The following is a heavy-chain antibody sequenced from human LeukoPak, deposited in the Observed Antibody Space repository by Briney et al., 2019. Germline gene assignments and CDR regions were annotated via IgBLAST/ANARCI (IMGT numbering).Heavy chain of an antibody. Sequence: ASVKVSCKASGGTFISYAISWVRQAPGQGLEWMGGIIPIFGTANYAQKFQGRVTITADESTSTAYMEPSSLRSEDTAVYYCAVAGTVTTPSDYWGQGTLVTVSS. J-gene: IGHJ4*02. CDR2: IIPIFGTA. CDR1: GGTFISYA. V-gene: IGHV1-69*01. D-gene: IGHD4-17*01. CDR3: AVAGTVTTPSDY.